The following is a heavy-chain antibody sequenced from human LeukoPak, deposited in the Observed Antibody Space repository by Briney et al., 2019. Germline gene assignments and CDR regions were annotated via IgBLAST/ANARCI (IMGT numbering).Heavy chain of an antibody. Sequence: ASVKVSCKASGYTFTGYYMHWVRQAPGPGLEWMGWITPNSGGTNYAQKFQGRVTMTRDTAISTAYMELSRLRPDDTAVYYCAREVFGATVIDYWGQGTLVTVSS. CDR3: AREVFGATVIDY. J-gene: IGHJ4*02. CDR2: ITPNSGGT. CDR1: GYTFTGYY. D-gene: IGHD1-26*01. V-gene: IGHV1-2*02.